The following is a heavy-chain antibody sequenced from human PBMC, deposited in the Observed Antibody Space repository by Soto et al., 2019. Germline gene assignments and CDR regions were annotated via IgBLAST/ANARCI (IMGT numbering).Heavy chain of an antibody. CDR2: IKPNSGGT. CDR1: GYTFTGYY. D-gene: IGHD2-8*01. CDR3: ARVLCTNGVCYYGMDV. Sequence: ASVKVSCKASGYTFTGYYMHWVRQAPGQGLEWKGWIKPNSGGTNYAQKFQGWVTMTRDTSISTAYMELSRLRSDDTALYYCARVLCTNGVCYYGMDVWGRGTTVTVSS. J-gene: IGHJ6*02. V-gene: IGHV1-2*04.